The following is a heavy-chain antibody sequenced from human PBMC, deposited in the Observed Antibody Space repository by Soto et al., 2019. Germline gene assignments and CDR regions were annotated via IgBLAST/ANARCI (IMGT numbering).Heavy chain of an antibody. Sequence: QVQLHESGPGLVKPSETLSLTCTVSGGSISSYYWSWIRQPPGKGLEWIGYIYYTGSTNYNPSLKSRVTISVDTSKNHFSLKLSSVTAADTAVYYCARDGYTLTPNYYYGMDVWGQGTTVTVSS. CDR1: GGSISSYY. D-gene: IGHD4-4*01. CDR2: IYYTGST. J-gene: IGHJ6*02. CDR3: ARDGYTLTPNYYYGMDV. V-gene: IGHV4-59*01.